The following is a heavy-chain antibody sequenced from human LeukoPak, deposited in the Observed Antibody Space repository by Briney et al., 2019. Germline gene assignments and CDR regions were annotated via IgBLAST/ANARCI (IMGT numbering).Heavy chain of an antibody. D-gene: IGHD6-13*01. CDR2: INAGNGNT. V-gene: IGHV1-3*01. J-gene: IGHJ4*02. CDR1: GYTFTSYA. CDR3: ARGIAAAAERFDY. Sequence: SVKVSCKASGYTFTSYAMHWVRRAPGQRLGWMGWINAGNGNTKYSQKFQGRVTITRDTSASTAYMELSSLRSEDTAVYYCARGIAAAAERFDYWGQGTLVTVSS.